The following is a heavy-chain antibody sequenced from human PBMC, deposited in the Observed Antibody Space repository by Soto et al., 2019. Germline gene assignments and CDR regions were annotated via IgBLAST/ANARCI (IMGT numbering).Heavy chain of an antibody. CDR2: ISGSGGNT. CDR1: GFTFSSYA. Sequence: EVQLLASGGGLVQPGGSLRLSCAASGFTFSSYAMSWVRQAPGKGLQWVSSISGSGGNTNYADSVKGRFTISRDNSKNMLYLQTNSLRAEDTAVYYCARAGYSYGYGTTIPKDAFDVWGQGTMVTVSS. V-gene: IGHV3-23*01. D-gene: IGHD5-18*01. J-gene: IGHJ3*01. CDR3: ARAGYSYGYGTTIPKDAFDV.